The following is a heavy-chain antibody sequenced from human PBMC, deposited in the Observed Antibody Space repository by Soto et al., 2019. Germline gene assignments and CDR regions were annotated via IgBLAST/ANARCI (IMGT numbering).Heavy chain of an antibody. D-gene: IGHD4-4*01. CDR3: AKDLRNGDNNSFYGMDV. Sequence: GGSLRLSCAASGFTFSSYAMSWVRQAPGKGLEWVSAISGSGGSTYYADSVKGRFTISRDNSKNTLYLQMNSLRAEDTAVYYCAKDLRNGDNNSFYGMDVWGQGTTVTVSS. V-gene: IGHV3-23*01. CDR2: ISGSGGST. J-gene: IGHJ6*02. CDR1: GFTFSSYA.